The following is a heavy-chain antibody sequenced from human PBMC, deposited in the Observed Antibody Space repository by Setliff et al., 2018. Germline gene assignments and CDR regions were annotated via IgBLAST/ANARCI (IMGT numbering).Heavy chain of an antibody. Sequence: SETLSLTCTVSGGSISSYYWSWIRQPPGKGLEWIGYIYYSGSTNYNPSLKSRVTRSVDTSKNQFSLKLSSVTAADTAVYYCAREGYYNFWSGFMDVWGQGTTVTVS. V-gene: IGHV4-59*01. CDR2: IYYSGST. D-gene: IGHD3-3*01. CDR1: GGSISSYY. CDR3: AREGYYNFWSGFMDV. J-gene: IGHJ6*02.